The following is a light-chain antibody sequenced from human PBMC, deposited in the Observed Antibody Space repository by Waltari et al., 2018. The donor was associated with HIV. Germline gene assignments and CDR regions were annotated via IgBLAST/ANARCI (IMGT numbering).Light chain of an antibody. CDR1: SGHRSYA. CDR2: LNSDGSH. J-gene: IGLJ2*01. V-gene: IGLV4-69*01. CDR3: QTWGTGMV. Sequence: QLVLTQSPSAFASLGASVKLPCTLSSGHRSYALAWHPQQPEKGPRYFMKLNSDGSHSKGDGIPDRFSGSSSGAERYLTISSLQSDDEADYYCQTWGTGMVFGGGTKLTVL.